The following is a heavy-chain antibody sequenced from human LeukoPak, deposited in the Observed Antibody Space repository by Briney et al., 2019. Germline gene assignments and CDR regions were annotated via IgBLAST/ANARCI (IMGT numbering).Heavy chain of an antibody. CDR2: IYTSGST. D-gene: IGHD6-13*01. J-gene: IGHJ6*03. Sequence: PSETLSLTCTVSGGSISSYYWSWIRQPAGKGLEWIGRIYTSGSTNYNPSLKSRVTMSVDTSKNQFSLKLTSVTAADTAVYYCARGRQQLATFYYYYYMDVWGKGTTVTVSS. V-gene: IGHV4-4*07. CDR1: GGSISSYY. CDR3: ARGRQQLATFYYYYYMDV.